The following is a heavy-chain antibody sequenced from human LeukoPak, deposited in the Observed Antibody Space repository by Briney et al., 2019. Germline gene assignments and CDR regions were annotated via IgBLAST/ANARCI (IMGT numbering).Heavy chain of an antibody. D-gene: IGHD2-8*01. CDR3: ARGMKTSPYYFDY. J-gene: IGHJ4*02. V-gene: IGHV3-53*01. CDR1: GFTFSSYA. CDR2: IYSGGST. Sequence: GGSLRLSCAASGFTFSSYAMSWVRQAPGKGLEWVSVIYSGGSTYYADSVKGRFTISRDNSKNTLYLQMNSLRAEDTAVYYCARGMKTSPYYFDYWGQGTLVTVSS.